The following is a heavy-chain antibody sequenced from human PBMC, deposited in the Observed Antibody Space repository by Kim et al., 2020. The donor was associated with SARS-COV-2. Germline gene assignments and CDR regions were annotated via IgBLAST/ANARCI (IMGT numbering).Heavy chain of an antibody. Sequence: GGSLRLSCAASGFTFSSYAMSWVRQAPGKGLEWVSAISGSGGSTYYADSVKGRFTISRDNSKNTLYLQMNSLRAEDTAVYYCAKASGQVAAAGKQGGYYYYYYMDVWGKGTTVTVSS. CDR1: GFTFSSYA. V-gene: IGHV3-23*01. CDR2: ISGSGGST. CDR3: AKASGQVAAAGKQGGYYYYYYMDV. J-gene: IGHJ6*03. D-gene: IGHD6-13*01.